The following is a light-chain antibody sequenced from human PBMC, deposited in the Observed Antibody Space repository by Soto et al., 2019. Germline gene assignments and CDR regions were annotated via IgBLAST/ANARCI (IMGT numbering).Light chain of an antibody. J-gene: IGKJ2*01. V-gene: IGKV3-20*01. Sequence: EIVLTQSPGTLSLSPGERATLSCSASQSVSSSYLVWYQQKPGQAPRLLIYGASSRATGIPDRFSGSGSGTDFTLTISRLEPEDFAVYYCQQYGSSPYTFGQGTKLEIK. CDR1: QSVSSSY. CDR2: GAS. CDR3: QQYGSSPYT.